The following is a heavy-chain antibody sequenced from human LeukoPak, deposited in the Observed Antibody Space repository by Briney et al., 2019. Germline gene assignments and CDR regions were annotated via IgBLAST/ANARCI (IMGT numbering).Heavy chain of an antibody. D-gene: IGHD5-24*01. CDR1: GFIFSNYA. J-gene: IGHJ4*02. Sequence: PGGSLRLSCVASGFIFSNYALHWVRQAPGKGLEYVSAVDIDGGSTYYTNSVKGRFTIFRDNSKNTLYLQMDSLRPEDMAVYYCTSRDDSGYWGQGTLVTVSS. V-gene: IGHV3-64*01. CDR3: TSRDDSGY. CDR2: VDIDGGST.